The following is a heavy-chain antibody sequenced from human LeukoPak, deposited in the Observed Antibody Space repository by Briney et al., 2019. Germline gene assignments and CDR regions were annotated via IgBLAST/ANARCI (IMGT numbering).Heavy chain of an antibody. CDR3: ARDRITMVGGVISPKQYYYYGMDV. J-gene: IGHJ6*02. CDR2: INHSGST. V-gene: IGHV4-34*01. D-gene: IGHD3-10*01. CDR1: GGSFSGYY. Sequence: SETLSLTCAVYGGSFSGYYWSWIRQPPGKGLEWIGEINHSGSTNYNPSLKSRVTISVDTSKNQFSLKLSSVTAADTAVYYCARDRITMVGGVISPKQYYYYGMDVWGQGTTVTVSS.